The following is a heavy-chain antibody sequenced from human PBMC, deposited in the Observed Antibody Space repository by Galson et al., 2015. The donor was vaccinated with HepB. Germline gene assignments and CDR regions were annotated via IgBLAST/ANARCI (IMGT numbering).Heavy chain of an antibody. CDR2: ISYDGSNK. Sequence: SLRLSCAASGFTFSSHAMHWVRQAPGKGLEWVAVISYDGSNKYHADSVKGRFTISRDNSKNTLYLQMNSLRAEDTAVYYCARDYASSWYFNHYYGMDVWGQGTTVTVSS. CDR3: ARDYASSWYFNHYYGMDV. J-gene: IGHJ6*02. D-gene: IGHD6-13*01. CDR1: GFTFSSHA. V-gene: IGHV3-30*04.